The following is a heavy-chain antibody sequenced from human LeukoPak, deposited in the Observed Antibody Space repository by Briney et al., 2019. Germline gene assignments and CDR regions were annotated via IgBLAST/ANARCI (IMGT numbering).Heavy chain of an antibody. D-gene: IGHD6-6*01. CDR1: GFTLDDYA. J-gene: IGHJ6*02. CDR2: ISWNSDNI. CDR3: AKDKGSSPSYGMDV. V-gene: IGHV3-9*01. Sequence: PGGSLRLSCAASGFTLDDYAMHWVRQAPGKGLEWVSGISWNSDNIGYADSVKGRFTISRDNAKNSLYLQMNSLRPEDTAFYYCAKDKGSSPSYGMDVWGQGTTVTVSS.